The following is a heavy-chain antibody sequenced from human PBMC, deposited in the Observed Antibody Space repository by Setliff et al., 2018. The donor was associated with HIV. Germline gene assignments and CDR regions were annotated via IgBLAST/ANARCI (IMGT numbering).Heavy chain of an antibody. D-gene: IGHD2-15*01. CDR3: ARQGSWLDS. J-gene: IGHJ5*01. CDR2: MYISGST. Sequence: SETLSLTCTVSGGSISSYYWSWIRQPTGKGLEWIGHMYISGSTTYNPSLKSRVTISVDTSKNQFSLKLSSVTAADTAVYYCARQGSWLDSWGQGPLVTVSS. CDR1: GGSISSYY. V-gene: IGHV4-59*08.